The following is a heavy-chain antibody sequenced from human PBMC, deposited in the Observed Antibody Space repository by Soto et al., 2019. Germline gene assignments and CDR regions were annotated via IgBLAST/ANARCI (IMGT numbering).Heavy chain of an antibody. D-gene: IGHD3-22*01. V-gene: IGHV1-8*01. Sequence: GASVKVSCKASGYTFTSYDINWVRQATGQGLEWMGWMNPNSGNTGYAQKFQGRVTITRDTSASTAYMELSSLRSEDTAVYYCARDGSGYRSRASPMDVWGQGTTVTVS. CDR3: ARDGSGYRSRASPMDV. CDR2: MNPNSGNT. CDR1: GYTFTSYD. J-gene: IGHJ6*02.